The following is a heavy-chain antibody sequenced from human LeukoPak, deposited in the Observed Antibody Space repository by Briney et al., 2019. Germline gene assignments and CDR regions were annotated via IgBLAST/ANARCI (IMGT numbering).Heavy chain of an antibody. CDR2: IWYDGSTK. V-gene: IGHV3-33*08. CDR3: ARDVGGIAVAGTGGWYDP. CDR1: GFTFSSYA. D-gene: IGHD6-19*01. Sequence: PGGSLRLSCAASGFTFSSYAMHWVRQAPGKGLEWVAVIWYDGSTKYYADSVKGRFTISRDNSRNMLYLQMNSLRAEDTAVYYCARDVGGIAVAGTGGWYDPWGQGTLVTVSS. J-gene: IGHJ5*02.